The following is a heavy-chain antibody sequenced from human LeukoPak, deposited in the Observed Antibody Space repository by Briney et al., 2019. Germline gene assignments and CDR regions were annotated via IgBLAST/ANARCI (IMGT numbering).Heavy chain of an antibody. CDR1: GGSFSGYY. V-gene: IGHV4-34*01. Sequence: SETLSLTCVVYGGSFSGYYWSWIRQPPGKGLEWIGEINHSGSTNYNPPLKSRVTISVDTSKNQFSLNLISVTAADTAVYYCARDSGTTGEVKFDPWGQGTLVTVSS. CDR3: ARDSGTTGEVKFDP. J-gene: IGHJ5*02. CDR2: INHSGST. D-gene: IGHD3-10*01.